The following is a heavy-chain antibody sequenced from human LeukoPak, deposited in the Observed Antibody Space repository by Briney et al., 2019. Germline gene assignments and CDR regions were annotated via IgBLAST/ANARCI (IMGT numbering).Heavy chain of an antibody. Sequence: PGGSLRLSCAASGFTFSSYEMNWVRQAPGKGLEWISYISSSGSTIYYADSVKGRFTISRDNAKNSLYLQMNSLRAEDTAVYYCARVGSMSCYWGEGTLVTVSS. V-gene: IGHV3-48*03. J-gene: IGHJ4*02. D-gene: IGHD2/OR15-2a*01. CDR2: ISSSGSTI. CDR3: ARVGSMSCY. CDR1: GFTFSSYE.